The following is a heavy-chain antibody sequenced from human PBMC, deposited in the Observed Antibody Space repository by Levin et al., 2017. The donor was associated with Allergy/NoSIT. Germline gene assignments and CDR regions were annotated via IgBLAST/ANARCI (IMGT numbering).Heavy chain of an antibody. CDR1: GFTFDDYA. D-gene: IGHD3-10*01. Sequence: GGSLRLSCAASGFTFDDYAMHWVRQAPGKGLEWVSGISWNSGSIGYADSVKGRFTISRDNAKNSLYLQMNSLRAEDTALYYCAKEGGSLLWFGELLWDAFDIWGQGTMVTVSS. V-gene: IGHV3-9*01. J-gene: IGHJ3*02. CDR2: ISWNSGSI. CDR3: AKEGGSLLWFGELLWDAFDI.